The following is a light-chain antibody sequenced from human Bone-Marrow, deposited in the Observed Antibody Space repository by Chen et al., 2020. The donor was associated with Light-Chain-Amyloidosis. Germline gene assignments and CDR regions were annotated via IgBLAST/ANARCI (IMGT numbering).Light chain of an antibody. CDR1: SSNIGINY. CDR2: RNN. J-gene: IGLJ1*01. V-gene: IGLV1-47*01. Sequence: QSVLTQPPSASGTPGQRVTISCSGSSSNIGINYLYWYQHFPGAAPNSIIHRNNQRPAGVPDRFSASKSGTSAFLAISGLRSEDEADYYCAAWDGSLSGYVFGTGTKVIVL. CDR3: AAWDGSLSGYV.